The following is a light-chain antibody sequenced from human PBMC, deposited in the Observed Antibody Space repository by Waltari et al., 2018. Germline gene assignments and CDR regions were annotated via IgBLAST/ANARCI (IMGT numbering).Light chain of an antibody. CDR2: SAS. CDR1: QNVTNS. V-gene: IGKV3-11*01. CDR3: QQRSNWPRT. Sequence: SCRASQNVTNSLAWYQQKPGQAPRLLIYSASNRATGVPARFSGSGSGTDFTLTISSLEPEDFAVYYCQQRSNWPRTFGQGTKVEIK. J-gene: IGKJ1*01.